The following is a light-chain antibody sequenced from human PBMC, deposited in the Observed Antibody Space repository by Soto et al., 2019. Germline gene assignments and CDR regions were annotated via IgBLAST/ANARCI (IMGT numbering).Light chain of an antibody. J-gene: IGLJ1*01. Sequence: QSALAQPPSVSGAPGQRVTISCSGTTSNIGADYDVQWYRQLPGTAPKLLIHGNTNRPSGVPDRFSGSKSGTSASLAITGLQSEDEGDYYCCSYAGRYIYVFGTGTKVTVL. CDR2: GNT. V-gene: IGLV1-40*01. CDR1: TSNIGADYD. CDR3: CSYAGRYIYV.